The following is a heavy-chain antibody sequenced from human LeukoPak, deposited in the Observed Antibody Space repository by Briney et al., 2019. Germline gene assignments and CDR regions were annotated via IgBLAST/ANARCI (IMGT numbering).Heavy chain of an antibody. V-gene: IGHV1-46*01. D-gene: IGHD3-22*01. J-gene: IGHJ6*02. CDR2: INPTGGST. CDR3: ARASIDSRLRYYYGMDV. CDR1: GYTFPSYF. Sequence: ASVKVSCKASGYTFPSYFMHWVRQAPGQGLEWMGIINPTGGSTTYAQKFQGRVTMTRDTSTITVYMELSSLRSDDTAVYYCARASIDSRLRYYYGMDVWGQGTTVTVSS.